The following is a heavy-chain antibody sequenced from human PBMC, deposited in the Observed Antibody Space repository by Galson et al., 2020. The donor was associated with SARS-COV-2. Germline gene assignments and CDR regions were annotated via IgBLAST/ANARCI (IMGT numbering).Heavy chain of an antibody. J-gene: IGHJ4*02. Sequence: SETLSLTCAVYGGSISSGGYSWSWVRQAPGKGLEWIGYISYSGATYYNPSLKSRLSILLDTSKNQFSLILTSVTAADTAVYYCASIPSTEVRTYFDSWGLGSLVTVSS. CDR2: ISYSGAT. CDR1: GGSISSGGYS. CDR3: ASIPSTEVRTYFDS. V-gene: IGHV4-30-4*07. D-gene: IGHD4-17*01.